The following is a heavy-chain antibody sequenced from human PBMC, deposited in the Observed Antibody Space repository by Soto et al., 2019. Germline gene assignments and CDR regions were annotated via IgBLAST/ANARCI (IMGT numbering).Heavy chain of an antibody. CDR2: ISYDGSNK. Sequence: GGSLRLSCAASGFTFSSYGMHWVRQAPGKGLEWVAVISYDGSNKYYADSVKGRFTISRDNSKNTLYLQMNSLRAEDTAVYYCAKGMVLEWLLLGVQPPPDYYYYYYMDVWGKGTTVTVSS. D-gene: IGHD3-3*01. CDR1: GFTFSSYG. V-gene: IGHV3-30*18. CDR3: AKGMVLEWLLLGVQPPPDYYYYYYMDV. J-gene: IGHJ6*03.